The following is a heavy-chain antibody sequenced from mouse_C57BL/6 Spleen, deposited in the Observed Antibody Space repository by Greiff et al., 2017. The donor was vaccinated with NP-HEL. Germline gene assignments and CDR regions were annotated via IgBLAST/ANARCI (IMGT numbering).Heavy chain of an antibody. CDR3: AKLYWYFDV. CDR2: ISSGSSTI. CDR1: GFTFSDYG. V-gene: IGHV5-17*01. D-gene: IGHD4-1*01. J-gene: IGHJ1*03. Sequence: EVKLVESGGGLVKPGGSLKLSCAASGFTFSDYGIHWVRQAPEKGLEWVAYISSGSSTIYYADTVKGRFTISRDNAKNTLFLQMTSLRSEDTAMYYCAKLYWYFDVWGTGTTVTVSS.